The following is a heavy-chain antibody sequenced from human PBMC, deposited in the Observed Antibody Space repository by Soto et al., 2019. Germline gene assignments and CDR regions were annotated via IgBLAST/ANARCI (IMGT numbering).Heavy chain of an antibody. CDR3: ARERSSRWEQVVCMDV. V-gene: IGHV4-59*01. CDR2: IYYSGST. Sequence: SETLSLTCTVSGGSISTYYWSWIRQPPGKGLEWIGYIYYSGSTSYNPSLKSRVTISVDTSKNQFSLKLRSVTAADTAVYYCARERSSRWEQVVCMDVWGQETTVTVSS. D-gene: IGHD6-19*01. J-gene: IGHJ6*02. CDR1: GGSISTYY.